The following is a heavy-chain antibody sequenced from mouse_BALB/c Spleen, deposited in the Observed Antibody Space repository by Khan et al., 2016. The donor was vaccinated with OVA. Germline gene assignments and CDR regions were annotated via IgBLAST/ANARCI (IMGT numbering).Heavy chain of an antibody. CDR1: GDSITSGY. CDR3: ARSTYRYACVY. V-gene: IGHV3-8*02. CDR2: IIYTGYT. J-gene: IGHJ3*01. Sequence: EVQLQESGPSLVKPSQTLSLTCSVTGDSITSGYWNWIRKFPGSKLEYMGYIIYTGYTYYNPSLKSRISITRHTSKNQYYLQLNSVTDEDTATYDCARSTYRYACVYWGQGTLVTVSA. D-gene: IGHD2-14*01.